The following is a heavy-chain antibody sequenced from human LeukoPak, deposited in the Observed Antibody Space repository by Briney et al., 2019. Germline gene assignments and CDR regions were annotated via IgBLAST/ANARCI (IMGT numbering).Heavy chain of an antibody. J-gene: IGHJ6*02. Sequence: SETLSLTCTVSGGSISSYYWSWIRQPPGKGLEWIGYIYYSGSTNYNPSLKRRVTISVDTSRNQFSLKLSSVTAADTAVYYCARGGTVRNGMDVWGQGTTVTVSS. D-gene: IGHD1-26*01. CDR1: GGSISSYY. CDR3: ARGGTVRNGMDV. V-gene: IGHV4-59*01. CDR2: IYYSGST.